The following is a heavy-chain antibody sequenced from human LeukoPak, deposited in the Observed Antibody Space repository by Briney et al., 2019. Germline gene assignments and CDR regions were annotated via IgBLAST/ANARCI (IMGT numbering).Heavy chain of an antibody. D-gene: IGHD6-19*01. V-gene: IGHV4-59*01. CDR3: AGYSSGWYITGVDY. J-gene: IGHJ4*02. CDR2: IYYSGST. Sequence: SETLSLTCTVSGGSISSYYWSWIRQPPGKGLEWIGYIYYSGSTNYNPSLTSRVTISVDTSKNQFSLKLSSVTATDTAVYYCAGYSSGWYITGVDYWGQGTLVTVSS. CDR1: GGSISSYY.